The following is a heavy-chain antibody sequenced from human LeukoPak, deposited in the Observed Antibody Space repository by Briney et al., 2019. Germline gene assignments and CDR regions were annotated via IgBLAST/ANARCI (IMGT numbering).Heavy chain of an antibody. Sequence: PWETLSLTCTVSGGSISSYYWSWIRQPAGKGLEWIGRIYTSGSTNYNPSLKSRVTMSVDTSKNQFSLKLSSVTAADTAVYYCARGGYYYGSSGYYTPFDPWGQGTLVTVSS. J-gene: IGHJ5*02. D-gene: IGHD3-22*01. CDR1: GGSISSYY. CDR2: IYTSGST. CDR3: ARGGYYYGSSGYYTPFDP. V-gene: IGHV4-4*07.